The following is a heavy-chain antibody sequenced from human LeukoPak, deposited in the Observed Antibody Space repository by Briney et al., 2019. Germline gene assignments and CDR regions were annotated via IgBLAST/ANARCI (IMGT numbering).Heavy chain of an antibody. V-gene: IGHV4-4*07. CDR1: GGSVSNYY. CDR3: GRGMAEAYDYNWFDP. Sequence: SETLSLTCTVSGGSVSNYYWSWVRQPAGKGLEWIGRIYASGTTRYNPSLQSRVTMSVDMSKNQFSLTLTSVTAADTAVYFCGRGMAEAYDYNWFDPWGQGILVTVSS. CDR2: IYASGTT. D-gene: IGHD5-12*01. J-gene: IGHJ5*02.